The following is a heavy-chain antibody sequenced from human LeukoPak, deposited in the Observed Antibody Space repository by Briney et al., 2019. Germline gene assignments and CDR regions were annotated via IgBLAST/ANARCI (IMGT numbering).Heavy chain of an antibody. J-gene: IGHJ6*02. CDR1: GFTFSSYG. D-gene: IGHD2-15*01. Sequence: GRSLRLSCAASGFTFSSYGMHWVRQAPGKGLEWVAVIWYDGSNKYYADSVKGRFTISRDNSKNTLYLQMNSLRAEDTAVYYCARDATYCSGGSCYSGGYWYGMDVWGQGTTVTVSS. V-gene: IGHV3-33*01. CDR3: ARDATYCSGGSCYSGGYWYGMDV. CDR2: IWYDGSNK.